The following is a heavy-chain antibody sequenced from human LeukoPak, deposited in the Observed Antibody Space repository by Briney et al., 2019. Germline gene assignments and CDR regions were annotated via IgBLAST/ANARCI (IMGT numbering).Heavy chain of an antibody. Sequence: GESLKISCTGSGYSFTSCWIAWVRQMPGKGLEWMGIIYAGGSDTRYSSSFQGQVTISVDKSINTAYLQWRSLKASDTAMYFCGRSGHYGTDVWGQGTAVTVSS. V-gene: IGHV5-51*01. CDR1: GYSFTSCW. J-gene: IGHJ6*02. CDR2: IYAGGSDT. D-gene: IGHD3-10*01. CDR3: GRSGHYGTDV.